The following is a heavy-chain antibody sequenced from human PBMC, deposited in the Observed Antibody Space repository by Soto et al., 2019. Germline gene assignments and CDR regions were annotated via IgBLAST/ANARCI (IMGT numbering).Heavy chain of an antibody. CDR2: LYYRFRWYN. D-gene: IGHD3-3*01. CDR3: ARGTPLLRFLEWSYPENDAFDI. V-gene: IGHV6-1*01. J-gene: IGHJ3*02. CDR1: GDSVSSNSAA. Sequence: PSQTLSLTCAISGDSVSSNSAAWNWIRQSPSRGLEWLGRLYYRFRWYNDYAVSVKSRITVNPDTSKNQFSLKLSSVTAADTAVYYCARGTPLLRFLEWSYPENDAFDIWGQGTMVTVSS.